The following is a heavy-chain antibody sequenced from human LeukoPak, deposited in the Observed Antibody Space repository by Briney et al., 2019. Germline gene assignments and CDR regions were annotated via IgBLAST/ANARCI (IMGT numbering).Heavy chain of an antibody. J-gene: IGHJ4*02. Sequence: PGGSLRLSCAASGFTFSSYWMSWVRQAPGKGLEWVANIKQDGSEKYYVDSMKGRFTISRDNAKNSLYLQMNSLRAEDTAVYYCARGYYDFWSGYLDYFDYWGQGTLVTVSS. CDR2: IKQDGSEK. CDR1: GFTFSSYW. CDR3: ARGYYDFWSGYLDYFDY. D-gene: IGHD3-3*01. V-gene: IGHV3-7*01.